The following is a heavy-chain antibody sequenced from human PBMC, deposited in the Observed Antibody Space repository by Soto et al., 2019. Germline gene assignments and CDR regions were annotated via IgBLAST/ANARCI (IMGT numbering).Heavy chain of an antibody. CDR1: GYTFTSYG. Sequence: ASVKVSCTASGYTFTSYGISWVRQAPGQGLEWMGWISAYNGNTNYAQKLQGRVTVTTDTSIRTAYMELRSLRSDDTAVYYCARESGGATATLDYYYFYMDVWGKGTTVTVSS. CDR3: ARESGGATATLDYYYFYMDV. J-gene: IGHJ6*03. D-gene: IGHD5-12*01. CDR2: ISAYNGNT. V-gene: IGHV1-18*01.